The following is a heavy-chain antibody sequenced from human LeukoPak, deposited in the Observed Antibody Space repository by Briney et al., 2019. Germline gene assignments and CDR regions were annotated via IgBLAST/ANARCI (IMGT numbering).Heavy chain of an antibody. V-gene: IGHV3-74*01. Sequence: GGSLRLSCAASGFHFNSHWMHWVRQAPGKGLVWVARINSDGRSRNYAYPVKGRFTISRDNAKNTLYLQMNSLRAEDTAVYFCARDCCSWDAFARCGQGAMVTVSS. D-gene: IGHD2-21*01. CDR3: ARDCCSWDAFAR. J-gene: IGHJ3*01. CDR2: INSDGRSR. CDR1: GFHFNSHW.